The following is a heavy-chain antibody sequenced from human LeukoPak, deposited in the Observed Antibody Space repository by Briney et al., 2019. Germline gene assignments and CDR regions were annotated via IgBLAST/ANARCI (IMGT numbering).Heavy chain of an antibody. D-gene: IGHD3-9*01. Sequence: GESLKISCKGSGYSFNTYWIAWVRQLPGKGLGWMGIIYPGDSDTRYSPSFHGHVTISADESISTAYLHWSSLKASDTAMYYCARQADYNILTGYFKGHLDYWGQGTLVTVSS. CDR1: GYSFNTYW. J-gene: IGHJ4*02. CDR2: IYPGDSDT. CDR3: ARQADYNILTGYFKGHLDY. V-gene: IGHV5-51*01.